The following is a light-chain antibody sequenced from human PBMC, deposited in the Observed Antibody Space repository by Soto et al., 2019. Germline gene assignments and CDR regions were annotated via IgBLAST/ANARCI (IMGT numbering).Light chain of an antibody. CDR2: QGN. Sequence: QSALTQPASVSGSPGQSITISCTGTSSDVGSYNLVSWYQQHPGKAPKLMIYQGNNRPSGVSDRFSGSKSGNTASLTISGLQADDEADYYCCSFAGAQVVFGGGTKVTVL. V-gene: IGLV2-23*01. J-gene: IGLJ2*01. CDR3: CSFAGAQVV. CDR1: SSDVGSYNL.